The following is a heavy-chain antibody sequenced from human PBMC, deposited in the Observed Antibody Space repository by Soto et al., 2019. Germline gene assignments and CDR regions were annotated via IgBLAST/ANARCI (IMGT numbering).Heavy chain of an antibody. CDR2: ISWKSGST. J-gene: IGHJ4*02. D-gene: IGHD1-1*01. CDR1: GFVFDDFA. CDR3: ARDTDSDTWNDPFDS. Sequence: DVQLVESGGGLVQPGRSLRLSCAASGFVFDDFAMHWVRQATGKGLEWVSGISWKSGSTDYAASVKGRFIISRDNARNSLYLQMNSLRPEDTALYYCARDTDSDTWNDPFDSWGQGALGIVS. V-gene: IGHV3-9*01.